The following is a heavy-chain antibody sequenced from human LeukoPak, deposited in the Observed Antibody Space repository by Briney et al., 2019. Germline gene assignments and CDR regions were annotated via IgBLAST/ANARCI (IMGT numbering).Heavy chain of an antibody. CDR2: IRGDGSEK. CDR1: GFTFSSYW. CDR3: ARTSSITCYDY. V-gene: IGHV3-7*03. D-gene: IGHD2-2*01. Sequence: SGESLRLSCAASGFTFSSYWMTWVRQAPGKGLEWAANIRGDGSEKKYVDSVKGRFTISRDNAKNSLYLQMDNLRAEDTAMYYCARTSSITCYDYWGRGTLVTVSS. J-gene: IGHJ4*02.